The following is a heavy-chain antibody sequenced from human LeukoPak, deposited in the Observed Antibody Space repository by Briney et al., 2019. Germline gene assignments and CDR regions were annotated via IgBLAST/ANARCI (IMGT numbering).Heavy chain of an antibody. J-gene: IGHJ6*03. V-gene: IGHV4-59*01. CDR1: GGSISSYY. Sequence: SETLSLTCTVPGGSISSYYWSWIRQPPGKGLEWIGYIYYSGSTNYNPSLKSRVTISVDTSKNQFSLKLSSVTAADTAVYYCARVVDTAMVGYYYYMDVWGKGTTVTVSS. CDR2: IYYSGST. D-gene: IGHD5-18*01. CDR3: ARVVDTAMVGYYYYMDV.